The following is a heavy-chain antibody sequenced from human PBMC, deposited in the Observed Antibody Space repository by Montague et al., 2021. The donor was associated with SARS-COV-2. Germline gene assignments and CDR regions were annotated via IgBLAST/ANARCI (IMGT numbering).Heavy chain of an antibody. CDR3: ATGGFEDKPFDY. D-gene: IGHD3-10*01. V-gene: IGHV3-11*03. CDR2: INSSRYYT. J-gene: IGHJ4*02. Sequence: SLRLSCAASGFTFSDFYMSWIRQAPGKGLEWISYINSSRYYTQYADSVKGRFTTSRDNAKRSLFLQMNSLRVEDTAVYYCATGGFEDKPFDYWGQGSLVTVSS. CDR1: GFTFSDFY.